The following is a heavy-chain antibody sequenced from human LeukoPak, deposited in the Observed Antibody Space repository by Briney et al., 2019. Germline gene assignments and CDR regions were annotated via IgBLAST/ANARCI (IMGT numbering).Heavy chain of an antibody. CDR2: ISNDGSST. D-gene: IGHD4-23*01. CDR1: GFTFSTYW. Sequence: GGSLRLSCAASGFTFSTYWMQWVRQAPGKGLVWVSRISNDGSSTGYADFVKGRFTTSRDNAKNTLYLQMNSLRAEDTAVYFCARHLTYGGWNSWGQGTLVTVSS. J-gene: IGHJ4*02. V-gene: IGHV3-74*01. CDR3: ARHLTYGGWNS.